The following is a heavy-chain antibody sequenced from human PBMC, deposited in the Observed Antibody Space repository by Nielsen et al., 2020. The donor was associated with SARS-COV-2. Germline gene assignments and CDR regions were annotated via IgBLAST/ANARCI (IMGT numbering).Heavy chain of an antibody. CDR3: AKDVWSGAHQIGPDY. Sequence: GESLKISCAASGFTFTNYGMHWVRQVAGKGREWVAMVSRDGSDTFYVDSVKGRFTISRDNSKNTVYLQMNSLRAEDTAVYHCAKDVWSGAHQIGPDYWGQGTLVTVSS. D-gene: IGHD3-3*01. J-gene: IGHJ4*02. CDR1: GFTFTNYG. CDR2: VSRDGSDT. V-gene: IGHV3-30*18.